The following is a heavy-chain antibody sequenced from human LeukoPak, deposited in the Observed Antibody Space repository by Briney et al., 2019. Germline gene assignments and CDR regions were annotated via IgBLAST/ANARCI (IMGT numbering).Heavy chain of an antibody. Sequence: PGGSLRLSCAASGFTVSSNYMSWVRQAPGKGLEWVSVIYSGGSTYYADSVKGRFTISRDNSKNTLYLQMNSLRAEDTAVYYCARLDYSSSEGFDYWGQGTLVTVSS. CDR2: IYSGGST. CDR1: GFTVSSNY. J-gene: IGHJ4*02. D-gene: IGHD6-6*01. CDR3: ARLDYSSSEGFDY. V-gene: IGHV3-66*02.